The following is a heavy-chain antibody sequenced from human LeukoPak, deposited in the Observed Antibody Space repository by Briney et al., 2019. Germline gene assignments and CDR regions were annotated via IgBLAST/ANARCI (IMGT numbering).Heavy chain of an antibody. CDR3: ARGTLKKGYYYYYMDV. Sequence: SETLSLTCAVYGGSFRGYYWSWIRQPPGKGLEGIGEINHSGSTNYNPSLKSRVTISVDTSKNQFPLKLSSVTAADTAVYYCARGTLKKGYYYYYMDVWGKGTTVTVSS. CDR2: INHSGST. J-gene: IGHJ6*03. CDR1: GGSFRGYY. V-gene: IGHV4-34*01.